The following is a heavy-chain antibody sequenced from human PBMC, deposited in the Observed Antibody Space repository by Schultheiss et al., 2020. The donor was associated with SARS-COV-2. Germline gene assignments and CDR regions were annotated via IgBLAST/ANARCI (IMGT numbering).Heavy chain of an antibody. Sequence: SETLSLTCAVYGGSFSGYYWSWIRQPPGKGLEWIGEINHSGSTNYNPSLESRVTMSVDTSKNQFSLRLTSVTAADTAVYYCARLYTSGPEFFFDFWGQGTRVTVSS. CDR2: INHSGST. D-gene: IGHD6-19*01. V-gene: IGHV4-34*01. CDR3: ARLYTSGPEFFFDF. J-gene: IGHJ4*02. CDR1: GGSFSGYY.